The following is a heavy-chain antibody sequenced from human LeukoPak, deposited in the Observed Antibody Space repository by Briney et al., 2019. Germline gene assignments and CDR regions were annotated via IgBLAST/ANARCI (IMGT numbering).Heavy chain of an antibody. V-gene: IGHV3-21*03. Sequence: GGSLRLSCAASGFTFSSYNMNWVRQAPGKGREWVSSISSRSNYIYYADSVEGRFTISRDNAKNSLYLQMNSLRAEDTAVYYCARALYHDFWSGYYGYDYWGQGALVTVSS. D-gene: IGHD3-3*01. J-gene: IGHJ4*02. CDR1: GFTFSSYN. CDR3: ARALYHDFWSGYYGYDY. CDR2: ISSRSNYI.